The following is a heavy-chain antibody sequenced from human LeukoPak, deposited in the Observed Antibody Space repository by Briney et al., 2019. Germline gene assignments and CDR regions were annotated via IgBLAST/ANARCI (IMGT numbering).Heavy chain of an antibody. CDR3: ARHARVGATHYFDY. V-gene: IGHV4-39*01. Sequence: PSETLSLTCTVSGGSISSSSYYWGWIRQPPGKGLEWIGSIYYSGSTYYNPSLKSRVTISVDTSKNQFSLKLSSVTAADTAVYYCARHARVGATHYFDYWGQGTLVTVSS. J-gene: IGHJ4*02. CDR1: GGSISSSSYY. CDR2: IYYSGST. D-gene: IGHD1-26*01.